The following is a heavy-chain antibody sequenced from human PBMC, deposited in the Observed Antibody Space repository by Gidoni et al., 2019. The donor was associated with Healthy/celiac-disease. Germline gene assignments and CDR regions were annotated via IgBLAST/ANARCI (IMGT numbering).Heavy chain of an antibody. Sequence: QVQLQESDPGLVKPSGTLSLTCAVSGGSISSRNWWSWVRQPPGKGLEWIGEIYHSGSTNYNPSLKSRVTISVDKSKNQFSLKLSSVTAADTAVYYCAREPLDPGSYDNVFDYWGQGTLVTVSS. D-gene: IGHD3-10*01. V-gene: IGHV4-4*02. CDR3: AREPLDPGSYDNVFDY. J-gene: IGHJ4*02. CDR2: IYHSGST. CDR1: GGSISSRNW.